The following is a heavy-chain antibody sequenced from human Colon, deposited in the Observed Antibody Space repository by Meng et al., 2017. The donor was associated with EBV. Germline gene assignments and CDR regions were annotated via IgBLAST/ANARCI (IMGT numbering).Heavy chain of an antibody. Sequence: VQLPESGPGLVNPSEALSLTSPVSVGSIGSYYWSWIRQPPGKGLEWIGYIYYSGSTNYNPSLKSRVTISVDTSKNQFSLKLSSVTAADTAVYYCARHFINWFDPWGQGTLVTVSS. CDR2: IYYSGST. V-gene: IGHV4-59*08. CDR3: ARHFINWFDP. J-gene: IGHJ5*02. CDR1: VGSIGSYY.